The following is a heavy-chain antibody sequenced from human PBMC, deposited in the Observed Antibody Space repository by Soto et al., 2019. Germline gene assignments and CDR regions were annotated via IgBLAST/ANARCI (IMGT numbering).Heavy chain of an antibody. CDR3: ARHIACSTSCTRWNYYYYYYMDV. J-gene: IGHJ6*03. D-gene: IGHD2-2*01. Sequence: QVQLQESGPGLVKPSETLSLTCTVSGGSISSYYWSWIRQPPGKGLEWIGYIYYSGSTNYNPSLKSRVTISVDTSKNQCSLKLSSVTAADTAVYYCARHIACSTSCTRWNYYYYYYMDVWGKGTTVTVSS. CDR1: GGSISSYY. CDR2: IYYSGST. V-gene: IGHV4-59*08.